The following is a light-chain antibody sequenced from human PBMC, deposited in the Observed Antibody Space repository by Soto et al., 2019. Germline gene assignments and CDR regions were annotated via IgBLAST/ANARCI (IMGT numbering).Light chain of an antibody. CDR1: QSISNT. Sequence: EVVMTQSPATLSVSPGEGATLSCRASQSISNTLAWYQLRPGQSPRLLIYDAATTATGIPARFSGSGSWKEFTLTISSLHSEDFAVYYCQQYYTRPHTFGQGTKVEIK. CDR3: QQYYTRPHT. V-gene: IGKV3-15*01. CDR2: DAA. J-gene: IGKJ1*01.